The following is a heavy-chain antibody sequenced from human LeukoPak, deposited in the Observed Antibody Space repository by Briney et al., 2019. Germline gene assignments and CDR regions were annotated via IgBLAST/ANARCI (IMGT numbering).Heavy chain of an antibody. CDR1: GFTFSSYA. CDR2: FSSSGGST. J-gene: IGHJ4*02. V-gene: IGHV3-64D*09. D-gene: IGHD1-26*01. Sequence: PGGSLRLSCSASGFTFSSYAMHWVRQAPGKGLEYVSAFSSSGGSTYYADLVKGRFTISRDNSKNTLYLQMSSLRPEDTAVYFCVKERSGGFFDYWGQGTLVTVSS. CDR3: VKERSGGFFDY.